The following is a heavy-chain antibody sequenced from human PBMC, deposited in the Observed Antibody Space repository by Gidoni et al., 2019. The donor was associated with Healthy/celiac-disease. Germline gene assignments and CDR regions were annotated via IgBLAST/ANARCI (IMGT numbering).Heavy chain of an antibody. CDR3: ARGFPIRVVRGVTGPNWFDP. V-gene: IGHV1-2*06. D-gene: IGHD3-10*01. CDR2: INPNSGGT. CDR1: GSTFPGYY. Sequence: QVQLVQSGAEVKKPGASVKVSCKASGSTFPGYYMHWVRQAPGQGLEWMGRINPNSGGTNYAQKFQGRVTMTRDTSISTAYMELSRLRSDDTAVYYCARGFPIRVVRGVTGPNWFDPWGQGTLVTVSS. J-gene: IGHJ5*02.